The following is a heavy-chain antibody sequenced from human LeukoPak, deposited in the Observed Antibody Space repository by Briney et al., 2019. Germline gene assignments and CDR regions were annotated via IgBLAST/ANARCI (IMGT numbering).Heavy chain of an antibody. V-gene: IGHV1-46*01. CDR2: INPSGGSI. D-gene: IGHD3-10*01. J-gene: IGHJ5*02. CDR3: ARQITYLLWSGRKNWFDP. Sequence: ASVKVSCRASGYIFSSYYMYWVRQAPGQGLEWMGIINPSGGSIRYAQKFQGRVTMTRDTSTSTVYMELSSLRSEDTAVYYCARQITYLLWSGRKNWFDPWGQGTLVTVSS. CDR1: GYIFSSYY.